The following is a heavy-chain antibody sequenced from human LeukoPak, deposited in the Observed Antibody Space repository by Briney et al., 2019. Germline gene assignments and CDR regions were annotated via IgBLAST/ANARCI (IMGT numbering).Heavy chain of an antibody. D-gene: IGHD5-18*01. CDR2: IRYDGSDK. CDR1: GFTLRGYG. V-gene: IGHV3-30*02. CDR3: AKDTPTTGYHLDS. J-gene: IGHJ4*02. Sequence: GGSLRLSCAASGFTLRGYGMHWVRQAPGKGLEWLAFIRYDGSDKSYADSVKGRFTISRDNSENTLYLQINSLRVEDTAVYYCAKDTPTTGYHLDSWGQGTLVTVSS.